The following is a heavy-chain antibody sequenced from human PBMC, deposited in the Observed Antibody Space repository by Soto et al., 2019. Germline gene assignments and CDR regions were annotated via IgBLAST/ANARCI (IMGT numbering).Heavy chain of an antibody. CDR1: GYTFTSYG. CDR2: ISAYNGNT. J-gene: IGHJ4*02. CDR3: ARESRGRGLWLNYYFDY. V-gene: IGHV1-18*04. D-gene: IGHD6-19*01. Sequence: ASVKVSCKASGYTFTSYGISWVRQAPGQGLERMGWISAYNGNTNYAQKLQGRVTMTTDTSTSTAYMELRSLRSDDTAVYYCARESRGRGLWLNYYFDYWGQGTLVTVSS.